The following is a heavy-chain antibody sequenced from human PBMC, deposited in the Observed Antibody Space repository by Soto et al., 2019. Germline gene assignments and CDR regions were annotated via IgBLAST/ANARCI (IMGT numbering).Heavy chain of an antibody. CDR2: IYYSGNI. Sequence: SETLSLTCTVSGDSMIGYHWTWIRQPPGKGLEWIAYIYYSGNINYNPSLKSRVTMLLDTSRNQFSLKLTSVSAADTSVYFCARLYCSGGSCERRGYFDYWGQGALVTVSS. D-gene: IGHD2-15*01. V-gene: IGHV4-59*01. J-gene: IGHJ4*02. CDR1: GDSMIGYH. CDR3: ARLYCSGGSCERRGYFDY.